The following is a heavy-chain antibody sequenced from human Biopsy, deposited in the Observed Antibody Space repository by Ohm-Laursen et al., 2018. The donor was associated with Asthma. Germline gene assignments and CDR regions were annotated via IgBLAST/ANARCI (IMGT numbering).Heavy chain of an antibody. Sequence: SVKASCKTSGYTFNSAGITWVRQAPGQGLEWMGWISVYNGNTKVAQKLQDRVTMVTDTSTSTAYMELRSLRSDDTAVYFCARAVDYSHYYGIDVWGQGTTVTVS. CDR1: GYTFNSAG. D-gene: IGHD3-10*01. J-gene: IGHJ6*02. V-gene: IGHV1-18*01. CDR2: ISVYNGNT. CDR3: ARAVDYSHYYGIDV.